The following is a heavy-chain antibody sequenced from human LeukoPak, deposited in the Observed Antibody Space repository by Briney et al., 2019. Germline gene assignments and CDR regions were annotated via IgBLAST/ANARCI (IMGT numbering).Heavy chain of an antibody. Sequence: GGSLRLSCAASGFTFSSYGMSWVRQAPGKGLEWVSAISGSGGSTYYADSVKGRFTISRDNAKNSLYLQMNSLRAEDTAVYYCARDRIAAAGTEWFDPWGQGTLVTVSS. CDR2: ISGSGGST. J-gene: IGHJ5*02. CDR1: GFTFSSYG. CDR3: ARDRIAAAGTEWFDP. V-gene: IGHV3-23*01. D-gene: IGHD6-13*01.